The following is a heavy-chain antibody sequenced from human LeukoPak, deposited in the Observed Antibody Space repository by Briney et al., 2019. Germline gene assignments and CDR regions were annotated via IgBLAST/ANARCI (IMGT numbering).Heavy chain of an antibody. Sequence: ASVTVCCKASGYTFTSYGINWVRQATGQGLEWMGWMNPNSGNTGYAQKFQGRVTMTRNTSISTAYMELSSLRSEDTAVYYCARGRAAVAGTGYAFEIWGQGTMVTDSS. D-gene: IGHD6-19*01. CDR2: MNPNSGNT. V-gene: IGHV1-8*01. J-gene: IGHJ3*02. CDR3: ARGRAAVAGTGYAFEI. CDR1: GYTFTSYG.